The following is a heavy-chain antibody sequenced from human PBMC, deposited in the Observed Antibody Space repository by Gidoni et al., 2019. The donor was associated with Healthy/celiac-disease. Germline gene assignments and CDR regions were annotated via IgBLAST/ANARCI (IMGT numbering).Heavy chain of an antibody. CDR3: TTLPLGSSPLR. Sequence: EVQLVESGGGLVQPGGSLKLSCAASGFTFSGSAMHWVRQASGKGLEWVGRNRSKANSYATAYAASVKGRFTISRDDSKNTAYLQMNSLKTEDTAVYYCTTLPLGSSPLRWGQGTLVTVSS. D-gene: IGHD6-6*01. J-gene: IGHJ4*02. CDR1: GFTFSGSA. V-gene: IGHV3-73*02. CDR2: NRSKANSYAT.